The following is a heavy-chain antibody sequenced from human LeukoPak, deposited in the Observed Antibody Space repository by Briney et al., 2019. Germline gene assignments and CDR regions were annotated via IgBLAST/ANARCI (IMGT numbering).Heavy chain of an antibody. CDR3: ARDSPRYCSSTSCLNWFDP. J-gene: IGHJ5*02. D-gene: IGHD2-2*01. CDR1: GYTFTGYY. V-gene: IGHV1-18*04. CDR2: ISAYNGNT. Sequence: ASVKVSCKASGYTFTGYYMHWVRQAPGQGLEWMGWISAYNGNTNYAQKLQGRVTMTTDTSTSTAYMELRSLRSDDTAVYYCARDSPRYCSSTSCLNWFDPWGQGTLVTVSS.